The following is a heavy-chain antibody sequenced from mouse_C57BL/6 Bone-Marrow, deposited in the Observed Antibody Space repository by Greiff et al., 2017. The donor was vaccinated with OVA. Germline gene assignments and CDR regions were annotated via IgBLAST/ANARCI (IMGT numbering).Heavy chain of an antibody. J-gene: IGHJ2*01. CDR1: GYAFSSYW. V-gene: IGHV1-80*01. CDR3: AREKIYYGSSSLFDY. Sequence: QVQLQQSGAELVKPGASVKISCKASGYAFSSYWMNWVKQRPGKGLEWIGQIYPGDGDTNYNGKFKGKATLTADKSSSTAYMQLSRLTSEDSAVYFCAREKIYYGSSSLFDYWGQGTTLTVSS. D-gene: IGHD1-1*01. CDR2: IYPGDGDT.